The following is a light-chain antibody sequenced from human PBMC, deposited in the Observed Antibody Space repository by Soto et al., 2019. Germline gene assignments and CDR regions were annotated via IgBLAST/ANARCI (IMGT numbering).Light chain of an antibody. J-gene: IGLJ2*01. V-gene: IGLV2-14*03. Sequence: QSALTQPASVSGSPGQSITISCTGTSSDVGGYNYVSRYQQHPGKAPRLMIYDVGNRPSGVSNRFSGSKSGNTASLTISGLQAEDEADYYCSSYASSSTHVAFGGGTKLTVL. CDR3: SSYASSSTHVA. CDR2: DVG. CDR1: SSDVGGYNY.